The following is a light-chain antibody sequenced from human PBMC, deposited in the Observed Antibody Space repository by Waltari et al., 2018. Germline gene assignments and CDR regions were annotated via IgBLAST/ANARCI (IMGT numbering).Light chain of an antibody. Sequence: QSALTQPASVSGSPGQSITISCTGTASDGAFYKYVSWYQQHPGKAPKVIIYDVSERPSGVSNRFSGSKSGNTAYLTISGLQAEDEADYYCNSYTGSSSWVFGGGTKLTV. CDR2: DVS. CDR1: ASDGAFYKY. V-gene: IGLV2-14*03. CDR3: NSYTGSSSWV. J-gene: IGLJ3*02.